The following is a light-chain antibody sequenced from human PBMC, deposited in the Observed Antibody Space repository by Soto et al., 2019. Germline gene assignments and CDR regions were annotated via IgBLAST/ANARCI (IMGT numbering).Light chain of an antibody. CDR1: SSDVGSYNL. Sequence: QSLLTQPSSVSGSPGQSITISCTGTSSDVGSYNLVSWYQQHPGKAPKLMIYEGSKRPSGVSNRFSGSKSGNTASLTISGLQAEDEADYYCSSYAGSPFVFGTGTKVTVL. CDR2: EGS. V-gene: IGLV2-23*01. J-gene: IGLJ1*01. CDR3: SSYAGSPFV.